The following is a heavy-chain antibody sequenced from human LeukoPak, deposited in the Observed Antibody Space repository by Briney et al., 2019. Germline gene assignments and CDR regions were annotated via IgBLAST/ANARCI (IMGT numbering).Heavy chain of an antibody. CDR2: IRYDGSNK. CDR1: GFTFSSYG. J-gene: IGHJ4*02. Sequence: GGSLRLSCAASGFTFSSYGMHWVRQAPGKGLEWVAFIRYDGSNKYYADSVKGRFTISRDNSKNTLYLQMNSLRAEDTAVYYCATPREYYYDSSGYSPDYWGQGTLVTVSS. D-gene: IGHD3-22*01. CDR3: ATPREYYYDSSGYSPDY. V-gene: IGHV3-30*02.